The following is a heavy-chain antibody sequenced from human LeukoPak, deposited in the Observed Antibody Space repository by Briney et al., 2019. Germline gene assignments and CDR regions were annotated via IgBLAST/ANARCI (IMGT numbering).Heavy chain of an antibody. J-gene: IGHJ3*02. Sequence: GGSLRLSCAASGLTFSTYWMTWVRQAPGKGLEWVANIKEDGSAKSYVDSVKGRFTISRDNAKNSLYLQMNSLRVEDTAVYYCARDYDYHSSTGYRLDAYDIWGQGTTVTVSS. D-gene: IGHD3-22*01. CDR3: ARDYDYHSSTGYRLDAYDI. CDR2: IKEDGSAK. V-gene: IGHV3-7*01. CDR1: GLTFSTYW.